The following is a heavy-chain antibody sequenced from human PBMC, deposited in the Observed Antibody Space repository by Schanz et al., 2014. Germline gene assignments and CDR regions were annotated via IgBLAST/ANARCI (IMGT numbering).Heavy chain of an antibody. CDR2: IYSGVST. CDR3: AKHVRSLTGNDY. J-gene: IGHJ4*02. CDR1: GFIVSSTY. D-gene: IGHD3-9*01. Sequence: EVQLLESGGGLVQPGGSLRLSCAASGFIVSSTYMTWVRQAPGKGLEWVSIIYSGVSTYYADSVKGRFTISRDNSKNTLYLQVNSLRAEDTAVYYCAKHVRSLTGNDYWGQGTLVTVSS. V-gene: IGHV3-66*04.